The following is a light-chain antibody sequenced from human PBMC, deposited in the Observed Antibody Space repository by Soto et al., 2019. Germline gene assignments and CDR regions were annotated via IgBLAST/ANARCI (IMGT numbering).Light chain of an antibody. CDR3: QQRFSVTIT. Sequence: DIQMTQSPSSLSASVGDRVTITCRASQSIAGYLSWYQQRAGKDPKLLIYSTSNLQRGVPSRFSGIVSGTDFSLTLHGLHTEDCATYVGQQRFSVTITFCPFTRLEIK. CDR2: STS. J-gene: IGKJ5*01. CDR1: QSIAGY. V-gene: IGKV1-39*01.